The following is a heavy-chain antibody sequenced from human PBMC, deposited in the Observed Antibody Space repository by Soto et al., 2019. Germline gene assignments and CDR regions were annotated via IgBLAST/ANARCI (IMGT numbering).Heavy chain of an antibody. D-gene: IGHD1-1*01. CDR1: GGSITNNY. Sequence: SETLSLTCTVSGGSITNNYWSWIRQSPGKGLEWIGCSYYSGSTSYNPSLRSRVTISIDTSKTQFSLCLRSVPAAETAVSYCARRQNWNNLIETWGKGTLVTVYS. V-gene: IGHV4-59*08. J-gene: IGHJ4*02. CDR3: ARRQNWNNLIET. CDR2: SYYSGST.